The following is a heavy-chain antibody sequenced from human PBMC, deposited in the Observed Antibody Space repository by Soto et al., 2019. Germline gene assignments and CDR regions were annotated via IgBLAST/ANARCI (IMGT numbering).Heavy chain of an antibody. V-gene: IGHV3-48*01. J-gene: IGHJ6*02. CDR3: ASTRRDGYNNYYYYYGMDV. CDR1: GFTFRNYN. Sequence: GGSLRLSCAASGFTFRNYNMNWVRQAPGKGLEWLSYISGASGTIYYADSMQGRFTISRDNAKNSLYLRMNSLRAEDTAMYYCASTRRDGYNNYYYYYGMDVWGQGTTVTVSS. D-gene: IGHD5-12*01. CDR2: ISGASGTI.